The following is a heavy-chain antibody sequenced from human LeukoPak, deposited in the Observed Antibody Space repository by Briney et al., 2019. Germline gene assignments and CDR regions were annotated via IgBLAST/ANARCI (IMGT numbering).Heavy chain of an antibody. CDR1: GFTFSTYW. V-gene: IGHV3-7*04. CDR2: INQNGGEE. J-gene: IGHJ4*02. D-gene: IGHD1-1*01. CDR3: ARTGTSHY. Sequence: GGSLRLSCAASGFTFSTYWMSWVRQAPGKGLEWVANINQNGGEEYYVDSVKGRFTISRDNPKNSLYLQMNNLRADDTAVYYCARTGTSHYWGQGTLVTVSS.